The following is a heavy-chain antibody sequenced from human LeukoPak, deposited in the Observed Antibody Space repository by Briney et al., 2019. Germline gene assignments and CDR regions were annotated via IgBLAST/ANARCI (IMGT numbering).Heavy chain of an antibody. CDR1: GFTFSSYS. CDR3: ARDQVPYWYFDL. V-gene: IGHV3-21*01. CDR2: ISRSSTYI. Sequence: GGSLRLSCAASGFTFSSYSINWVRQAPGKGLEWVSSISRSSTYIYYAESVKGRFTVSRDNAKNSLYLQMNSLRAEDTAVYYCARDQVPYWYFDLWGRGTLVTVSS. J-gene: IGHJ2*01.